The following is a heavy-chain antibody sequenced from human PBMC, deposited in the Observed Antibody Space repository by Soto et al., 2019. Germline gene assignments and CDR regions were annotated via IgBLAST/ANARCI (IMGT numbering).Heavy chain of an antibody. CDR1: GGSISSYY. CDR3: ARDGGELGMGAFDI. Sequence: PSETLSLTCTVSGGSISSYYWSWIRQPPGKGLEWIGYIYYSGSINYNPSLKSRVTISVDTSKNQFSLKLSSVTAADSAVYYCARDGGELGMGAFDIWGQGTMVTVSS. J-gene: IGHJ3*02. D-gene: IGHD7-27*01. CDR2: IYYSGSI. V-gene: IGHV4-59*01.